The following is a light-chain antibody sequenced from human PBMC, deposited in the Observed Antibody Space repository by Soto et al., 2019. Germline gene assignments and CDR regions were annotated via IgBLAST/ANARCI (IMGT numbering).Light chain of an antibody. V-gene: IGLV2-23*01. Sequence: QSALTQPASVSGSPGQSITMSCAGASSDVGGYNLVSWYQQYPGKDPKLIIYEGNKRPSGVSNRFSGSGSGNTASLTISGLQAEDAADYYCYSYTGSSTSFGGGTKLTVL. CDR3: YSYTGSSTS. CDR2: EGN. CDR1: SSDVGGYNL. J-gene: IGLJ3*02.